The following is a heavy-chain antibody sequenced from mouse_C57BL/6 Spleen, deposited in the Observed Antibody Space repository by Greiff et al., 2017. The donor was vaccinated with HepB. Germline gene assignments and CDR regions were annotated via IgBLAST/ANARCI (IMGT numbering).Heavy chain of an antibody. Sequence: VMLVESGAELVKPGASVKISCKASGYAFSSYWMNWVKQRPGKGLEWIGQIYPGDGDTNYNGKFKGKATLTADKSSSTAYMQLSSLTAEDSAVYFCARLLRHSYWYFDVWGTGTTVTVSS. V-gene: IGHV1-80*01. D-gene: IGHD1-2*01. CDR3: ARLLRHSYWYFDV. J-gene: IGHJ1*03. CDR1: GYAFSSYW. CDR2: IYPGDGDT.